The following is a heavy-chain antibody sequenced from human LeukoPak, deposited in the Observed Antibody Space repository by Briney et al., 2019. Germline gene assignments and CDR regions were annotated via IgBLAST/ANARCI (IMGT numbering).Heavy chain of an antibody. CDR3: ARQATQPSRFDY. CDR1: GFTFSTYA. V-gene: IGHV3-66*04. J-gene: IGHJ4*02. CDR2: IYSGGST. Sequence: GGSLRLSCAASGFTFSTYAMSWVRQAPGKGLEWVSVIYSGGSTYYADSVKGRFTISSDNSKNTLYLQMNSLGAEDTAVYYCARQATQPSRFDYWGQGTLVTVSS.